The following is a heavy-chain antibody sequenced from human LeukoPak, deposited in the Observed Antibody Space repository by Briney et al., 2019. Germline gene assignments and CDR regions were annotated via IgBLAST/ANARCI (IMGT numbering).Heavy chain of an antibody. CDR2: MNPNSGNT. D-gene: IGHD5-18*01. J-gene: IGHJ3*02. CDR3: ARMHVDTAMADAFDI. CDR1: GYTFTSYD. V-gene: IGHV1-8*01. Sequence: GAPVKVSCKASGYTFTSYDINWVRQATGQGLEWMGWMNPNSGNTGYAQKFQGRVTITRNTSISTAYMELSSLRSEDTAVYYCARMHVDTAMADAFDIWGQGTMVTVSS.